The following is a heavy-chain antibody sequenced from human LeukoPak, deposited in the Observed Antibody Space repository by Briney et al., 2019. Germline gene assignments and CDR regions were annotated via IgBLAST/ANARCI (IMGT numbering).Heavy chain of an antibody. Sequence: GGSLRLSCAASGLTFRNYWMSWVRQAPGKGLEWVANIKQDGSDKFYVDSVNGRFTISRDNAKNSLYLQMNSLRAEDTAVHYCARDYFWEQYYFDYWGQGTLVTVSS. CDR1: GLTFRNYW. CDR2: IKQDGSDK. V-gene: IGHV3-7*01. D-gene: IGHD3-16*01. J-gene: IGHJ4*02. CDR3: ARDYFWEQYYFDY.